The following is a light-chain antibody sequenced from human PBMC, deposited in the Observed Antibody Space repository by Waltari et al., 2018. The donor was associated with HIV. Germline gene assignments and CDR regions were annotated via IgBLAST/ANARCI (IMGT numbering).Light chain of an antibody. V-gene: IGLV1-51*01. CDR2: DDD. CDR1: SSNIGNNY. CDR3: GTWDTTLSAVV. J-gene: IGLJ2*01. Sequence: QSVLTQPPSVSAAPGETVIISCSGSSSNIGNNYVSWYQQLPGTAPKLFIYDDDLRHSGIPDRFSGSRSGTSATLCITGLQTGDEADYYCGTWDTTLSAVVFGGGTKLTVL.